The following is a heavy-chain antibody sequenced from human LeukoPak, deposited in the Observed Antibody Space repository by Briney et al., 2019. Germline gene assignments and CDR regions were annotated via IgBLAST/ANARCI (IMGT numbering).Heavy chain of an antibody. V-gene: IGHV3-30*18. CDR3: AKDNRNDYGDYFFDC. D-gene: IGHD4-17*01. CDR2: ISYDGSNK. CDR1: GFTFSNYG. Sequence: GRSLRLSCAASGFTFSNYGIHWVRQAPGKGLEWVAVISYDGSNKYYADSVKGRFTISRDNSKNTLYLRINSLRPEDTAVYYCAKDNRNDYGDYFFDCWGQGTLVTVSS. J-gene: IGHJ4*02.